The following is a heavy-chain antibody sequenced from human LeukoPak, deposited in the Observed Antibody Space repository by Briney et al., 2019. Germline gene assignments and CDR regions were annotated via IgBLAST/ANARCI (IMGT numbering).Heavy chain of an antibody. CDR1: GYTFTSYG. J-gene: IGHJ5*02. D-gene: IGHD1-7*01. CDR3: ARLITGTTEALVGWFDP. CDR2: ISAYNGNT. V-gene: IGHV1-18*01. Sequence: ASVKVSCKASGYTFTSYGISWVRQAPGQGLEWMGWISAYNGNTNYAQKLQGRVTMTTDTSTSTAYMELRSLRSDDTAVYYCARLITGTTEALVGWFDPWGKGTLVTVSS.